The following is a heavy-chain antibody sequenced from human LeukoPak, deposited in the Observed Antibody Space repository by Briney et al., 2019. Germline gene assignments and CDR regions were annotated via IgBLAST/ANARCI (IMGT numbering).Heavy chain of an antibody. J-gene: IGHJ4*02. CDR2: IKGGGGDP. CDR1: GFTFSIYA. V-gene: IGHV3-23*01. CDR3: AQGGHDVNTFYS. Sequence: GGSLRLSCAASGFTFSIYAMGWVRQAPGEGLEWVSSIKGGGGDPFYADSVRGRFTISRDKSKNTLYLQLNSLRAEDTAVYFCAQGGHDVNTFYSWGQGALVTVSS.